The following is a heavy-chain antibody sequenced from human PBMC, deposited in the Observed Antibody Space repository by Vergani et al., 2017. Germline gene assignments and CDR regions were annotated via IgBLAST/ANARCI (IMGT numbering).Heavy chain of an antibody. V-gene: IGHV4-38-2*01. CDR3: ARRRGMGAAADIGFDY. Sequence: QVQLQESGPGLVKPSETLSLTCAVSGYSISSGYYWGWIRHPPGKGLEWIGSIYHSGSTYYNPSLKSRVTISVDTSKNQFSLKLSSVTAADTAVYYCARRRGMGAAADIGFDYWGQGTLVTVSS. CDR2: IYHSGST. D-gene: IGHD6-13*01. J-gene: IGHJ4*02. CDR1: GYSISSGYY.